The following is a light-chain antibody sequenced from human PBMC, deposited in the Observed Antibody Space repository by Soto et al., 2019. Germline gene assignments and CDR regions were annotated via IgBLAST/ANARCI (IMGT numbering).Light chain of an antibody. Sequence: DIQMTQSPSSLSASVGDRVTITCRASQNIRSYLNWYQQRIGKAPKVLIYAASSLQSGVPSRFSGSGSGTDFTLTISSXQPEDFATYHCQQSSSSPRTFGQGTKVDIK. J-gene: IGKJ1*01. CDR3: QQSSSSPRT. V-gene: IGKV1-39*01. CDR1: QNIRSY. CDR2: AAS.